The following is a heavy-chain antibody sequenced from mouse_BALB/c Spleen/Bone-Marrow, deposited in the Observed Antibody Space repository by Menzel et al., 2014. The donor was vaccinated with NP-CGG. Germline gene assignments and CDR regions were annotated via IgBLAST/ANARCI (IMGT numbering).Heavy chain of an antibody. V-gene: IGHV1-84*02. Sequence: QVQLQQSGPELVKPGASVKISCKASGYTFTDYYINWVKQKPGQGLEWIGWIYPGSGTKYNEKFKGQATLTVDTSSSTAYMQLSSLTSEDTAVYFCARILYWYFDVWGAGTTVTVSS. CDR3: ARILYWYFDV. J-gene: IGHJ1*01. CDR1: GYTFTDYY. CDR2: IYPGSGT.